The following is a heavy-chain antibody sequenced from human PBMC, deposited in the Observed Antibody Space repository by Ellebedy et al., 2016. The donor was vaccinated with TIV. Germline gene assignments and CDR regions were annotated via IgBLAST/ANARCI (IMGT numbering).Heavy chain of an antibody. CDR1: GLTFSSYA. D-gene: IGHD4-23*01. CDR2: ITESDGNT. CDR3: ARDPVGVGPAFDV. Sequence: GESLKISCAASGLTFSSYAMSWVRQAPGKGLEWVSSITESDGNTNYADSVKGRFTISRDNSKDTLYLQMNSLRAEDTAIYYCARDPVGVGPAFDVWGQGTMVTVSS. J-gene: IGHJ3*01. V-gene: IGHV3-23*01.